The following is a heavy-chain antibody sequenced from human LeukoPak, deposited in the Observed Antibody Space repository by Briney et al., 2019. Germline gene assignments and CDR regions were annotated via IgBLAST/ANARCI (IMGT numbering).Heavy chain of an antibody. D-gene: IGHD1-26*01. V-gene: IGHV4-4*07. Sequence: SETLSLTCTVSGDSISSYCWSWIRQPAGKGLEWIGRISTSGGTNYNPSLTSRVTISVDKSKNHFSLKLISVTAADTAVYYCARAPIGSHVDYWGQGTLVTVSS. CDR1: GDSISSYC. CDR2: ISTSGGT. J-gene: IGHJ4*02. CDR3: ARAPIGSHVDY.